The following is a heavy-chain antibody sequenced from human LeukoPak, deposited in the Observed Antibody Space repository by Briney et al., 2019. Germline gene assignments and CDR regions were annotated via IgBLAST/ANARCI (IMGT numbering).Heavy chain of an antibody. CDR3: TTDQGRPDAFDI. D-gene: IGHD1-26*01. CDR2: IKSKTDGGTT. V-gene: IGHV3-15*01. CDR1: GFTFSNAW. Sequence: GPLRLSCAASGFTFSNAWMSWVRQAPGKGLEWVGRIKSKTDGGTTDYAAPVKGRFTISRDDSKNTLYLQMNSLKTEDTAVYYCTTDQGRPDAFDIWGQGTMVTVSS. J-gene: IGHJ3*02.